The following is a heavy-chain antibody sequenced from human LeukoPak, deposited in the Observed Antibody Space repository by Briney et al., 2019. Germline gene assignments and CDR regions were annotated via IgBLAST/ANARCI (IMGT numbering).Heavy chain of an antibody. D-gene: IGHD2-21*01. CDR1: GFTFSSSA. J-gene: IGHJ4*02. V-gene: IGHV3-23*01. Sequence: GGSLRLSCAASGFTFSSSAMRWVRQTPGKGLEWVSSISGSGGSTYYADSVKGRFTISRDNSKNTVYLQMNSLRAEDTAVYYCAKGNPLFYFDYWGQGTLVTVSS. CDR3: AKGNPLFYFDY. CDR2: ISGSGGST.